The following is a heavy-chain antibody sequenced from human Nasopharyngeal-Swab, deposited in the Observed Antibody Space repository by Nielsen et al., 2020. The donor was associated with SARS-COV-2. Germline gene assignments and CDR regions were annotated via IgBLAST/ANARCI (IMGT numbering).Heavy chain of an antibody. CDR2: MNSDGSGT. D-gene: IGHD3-16*01. Sequence: GESLKISCAASGFTFSSYWMHWVRQAPGEGLVWVSRMNSDGSGTNYADSVKGRFTISRDNAKKTLYLQMNSLRAEDTAVYYCARVDVHDAFDIWGQGTMVTVSS. J-gene: IGHJ3*02. CDR1: GFTFSSYW. V-gene: IGHV3-74*01. CDR3: ARVDVHDAFDI.